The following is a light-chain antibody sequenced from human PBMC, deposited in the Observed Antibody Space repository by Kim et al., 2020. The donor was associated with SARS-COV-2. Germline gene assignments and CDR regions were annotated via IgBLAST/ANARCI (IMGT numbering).Light chain of an antibody. CDR1: QGISSY. V-gene: IGKV1-9*01. Sequence: DIQLTQSPSFLSASVGDRVTITCRASQGISSYLAWYQQKPGKAPKLLIYAASTLQSGVPSRFSGSGSGTEFTLTISSLQPEDFATYYCQQLNSYLITFGGGTKLEIK. CDR3: QQLNSYLIT. J-gene: IGKJ4*01. CDR2: AAS.